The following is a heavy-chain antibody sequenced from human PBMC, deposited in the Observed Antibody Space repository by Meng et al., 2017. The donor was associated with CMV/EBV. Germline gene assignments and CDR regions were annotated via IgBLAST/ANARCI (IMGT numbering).Heavy chain of an antibody. Sequence: GGSLRLSCAASGFTFSSYAMSWVRQAPGKGLEWVSAISGSGGSTYYADSVKGRFTISRDNSKNTLYLQMNSLRVEDTALYYCAKGLGWQLPNYWGQGTLVTVSS. V-gene: IGHV3-23*01. CDR1: GFTFSSYA. D-gene: IGHD1-26*01. CDR3: AKGLGWQLPNY. J-gene: IGHJ4*02. CDR2: ISGSGGST.